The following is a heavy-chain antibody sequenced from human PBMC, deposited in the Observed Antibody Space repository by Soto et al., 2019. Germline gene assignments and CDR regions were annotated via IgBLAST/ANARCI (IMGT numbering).Heavy chain of an antibody. J-gene: IGHJ5*02. Sequence: ASVKVSCKASGYTFASYGIHWVRQAPGQRLERMGWINAANGDTKYSPKFQGRVTITRDTSASTAYMELSSLRSEDTAVYYCVRRHVSATGIDWFDPWGHGTLVTVSS. CDR2: INAANGDT. CDR3: VRRHVSATGIDWFDP. CDR1: GYTFASYG. V-gene: IGHV1-3*01. D-gene: IGHD6-13*01.